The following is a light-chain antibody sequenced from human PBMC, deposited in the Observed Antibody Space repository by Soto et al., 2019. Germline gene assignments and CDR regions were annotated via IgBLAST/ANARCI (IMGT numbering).Light chain of an antibody. V-gene: IGKV1-33*01. CDR2: NAS. CDR1: QDIGDY. Sequence: DIQMTQSPSSLSASVGDSVTITCQASQDIGDYLNWYQQKPEKAPKLLVYNASNLETGVPSKFSGGGSGTDFTLTSSSLQPEDIATYYCQQYDSVPYTFGQGTKLEIK. CDR3: QQYDSVPYT. J-gene: IGKJ2*01.